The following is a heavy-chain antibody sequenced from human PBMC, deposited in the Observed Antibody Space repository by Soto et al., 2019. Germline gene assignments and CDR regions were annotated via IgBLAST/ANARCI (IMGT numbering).Heavy chain of an antibody. J-gene: IGHJ4*02. Sequence: RLSCGAAEVTCSNYAMHWVRKAPGKGLQWLAVISYDGNNKYYADSVEGRFTISRDNSKNTVYLQMNSLRLEDTAVYYCARGPSYSDSYFDHWGQGTLVTVSS. D-gene: IGHD4-17*01. CDR3: ARGPSYSDSYFDH. CDR2: ISYDGNNK. V-gene: IGHV3-30*03. CDR1: EVTCSNYA.